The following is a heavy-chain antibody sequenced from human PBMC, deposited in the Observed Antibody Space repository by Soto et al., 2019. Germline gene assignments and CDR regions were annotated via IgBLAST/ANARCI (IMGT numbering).Heavy chain of an antibody. CDR2: ISGSGGST. J-gene: IGHJ4*02. CDR1: GFTFSSYA. V-gene: IGHV3-23*01. Sequence: GGSLRLSCAASGFTFSSYAMSWVRQAPGKGLEWVSAISGSGGSTYYADSVKGRFTISRDNSKNTLYLQMNSLRAEDTAVYYCAKGPSSSWPTPAHFDYWGQGTLVTVSS. D-gene: IGHD6-13*01. CDR3: AKGPSSSWPTPAHFDY.